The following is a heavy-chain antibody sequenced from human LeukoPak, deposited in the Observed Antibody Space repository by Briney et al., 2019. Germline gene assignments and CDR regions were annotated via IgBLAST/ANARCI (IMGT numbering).Heavy chain of an antibody. CDR2: IRYDGSNK. V-gene: IGHV3-30*02. D-gene: IGHD5-18*01. CDR1: GFTFSSYG. Sequence: GGSLRLSCAASGFTFSSYGMHWVRPAPGKGLEWVAFIRYDGSNKYYADSVRGRFTISRDNSKNTLYLQMNSLRAEDTAVYYCAKVPVDTAMVTGDYWGQGTLVTVSS. CDR3: AKVPVDTAMVTGDY. J-gene: IGHJ4*02.